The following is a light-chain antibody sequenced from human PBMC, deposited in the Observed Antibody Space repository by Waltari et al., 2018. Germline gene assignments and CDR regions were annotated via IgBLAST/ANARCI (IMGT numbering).Light chain of an antibody. V-gene: IGKV3D-20*01. CDR3: QQYGSSTRAQT. CDR2: DAS. J-gene: IGKJ1*01. Sequence: EIVLTQSPATLSLSPGERATLSCRASQSVSSSYLAWYQQKPGLAPRLLIYDASSRATGIPDRFSGSGSGTDFTLTISRLEPEDFAVYYWQQYGSSTRAQTFGQGTKVEIK. CDR1: QSVSSSY.